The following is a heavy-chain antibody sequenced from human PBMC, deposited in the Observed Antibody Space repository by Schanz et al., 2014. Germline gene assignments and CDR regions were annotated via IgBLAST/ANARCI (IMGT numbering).Heavy chain of an antibody. Sequence: QLQLVQSGAEVKKPGSSVKVSCKLSGGTFSSYTISWMRQAPGQGLEWMGKIIPVLNIATYAQRFQGRVSITADTSTNTAYMELSSLTSEHTAVHYCARGRGFYDYWGQGTLVTVSS. V-gene: IGHV1-69*02. CDR1: GGTFSSYT. J-gene: IGHJ4*02. D-gene: IGHD3-10*01. CDR2: IIPVLNIA. CDR3: ARGRGFYDY.